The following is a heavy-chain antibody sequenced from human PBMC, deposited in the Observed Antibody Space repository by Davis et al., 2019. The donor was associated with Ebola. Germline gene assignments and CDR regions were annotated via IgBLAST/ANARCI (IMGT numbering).Heavy chain of an antibody. V-gene: IGHV3-33*01. CDR1: GFTFSSYG. Sequence: GGSLRLSCAASGFTFSSYGMHWVRQAPGKGLEWVAVIWYDGSNKYYADSVKGRFTISRDNSKNTLYLQMNSLRAEDTAVYYCARDADITMVRGVRFWFDPWGQGTLVTVSS. CDR3: ARDADITMVRGVRFWFDP. D-gene: IGHD3-10*01. CDR2: IWYDGSNK. J-gene: IGHJ5*02.